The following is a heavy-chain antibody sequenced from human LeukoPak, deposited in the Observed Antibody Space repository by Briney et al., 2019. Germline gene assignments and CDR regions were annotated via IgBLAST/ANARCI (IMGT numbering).Heavy chain of an antibody. J-gene: IGHJ4*02. V-gene: IGHV1-3*01. CDR1: GYTFTSYA. Sequence: ASVKVSCKASGYTFTSYAVHWMRQAPGQRLEWMGWINAGNGNTKYSQKFQGGVTITRDTSASTAYMELSSLRSEDTAVYYCAREGSGYAFGDYWGQGTLVTVSS. CDR3: AREGSGYAFGDY. CDR2: INAGNGNT. D-gene: IGHD5-12*01.